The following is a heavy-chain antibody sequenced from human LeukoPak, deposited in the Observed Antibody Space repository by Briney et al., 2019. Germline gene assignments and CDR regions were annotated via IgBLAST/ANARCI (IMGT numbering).Heavy chain of an antibody. J-gene: IGHJ3*02. CDR3: ARGGCSYGYGGDAFDI. V-gene: IGHV3-74*01. CDR2: INRDGSST. D-gene: IGHD5-18*01. Sequence: GGSLRLSCAASGIIFSNYWMHWVRQAPGKGLVWVSRINRDGSSTSYADSVKGRFTISRDNAKNSLYLQMNSLRAEDTAVYYCARGGCSYGYGGDAFDIWGQGTVVTVSS. CDR1: GIIFSNYW.